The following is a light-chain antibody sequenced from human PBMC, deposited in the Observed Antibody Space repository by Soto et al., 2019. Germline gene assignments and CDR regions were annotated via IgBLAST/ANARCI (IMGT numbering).Light chain of an antibody. CDR2: AAS. CDR1: QGISNY. V-gene: IGKV1-27*01. Sequence: DIQMTRSPSSLSASVGDRVTITCRASQGISNYLAWYQQKPGKVPKLLIYAASTLQSGVPSRCSGSGSGTDFTLTISSLQPEDVATYYCQKYNSAPPFTFGPGTKVDIK. CDR3: QKYNSAPPFT. J-gene: IGKJ3*01.